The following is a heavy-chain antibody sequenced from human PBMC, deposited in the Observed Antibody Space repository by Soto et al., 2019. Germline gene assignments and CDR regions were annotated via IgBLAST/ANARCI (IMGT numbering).Heavy chain of an antibody. D-gene: IGHD3-22*01. CDR1: GFTFNNFA. J-gene: IGHJ4*02. CDR3: AKDGYYHDSSGYSYFDY. CDR2: TSDTGGTT. V-gene: IGHV3-23*01. Sequence: EVQLLASGGGLVHPGGSLRLSCAASGFTFNNFAMSWVRQAPGKGLEWVAATSDTGGTTYYADSVKGRFTISRDNAKKTVSLQMNRLRAEDTALYYCAKDGYYHDSSGYSYFDYWGQGILVSVST.